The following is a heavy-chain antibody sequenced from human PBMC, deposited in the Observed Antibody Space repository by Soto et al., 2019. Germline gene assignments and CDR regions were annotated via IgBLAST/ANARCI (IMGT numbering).Heavy chain of an antibody. CDR2: ISYDGSNK. J-gene: IGHJ4*02. D-gene: IGHD3-10*01. CDR3: AKGGLWFGELIDY. V-gene: IGHV3-30*18. CDR1: GFTFSSYG. Sequence: VGSLRLSCAASGFTFSSYGMHWARQAPGKGLEWVAVISYDGSNKYYADSVKGRFTISRDNSKNTLYLQMNSLRAEDTAVYYCAKGGLWFGELIDYWGQGTLVTVSS.